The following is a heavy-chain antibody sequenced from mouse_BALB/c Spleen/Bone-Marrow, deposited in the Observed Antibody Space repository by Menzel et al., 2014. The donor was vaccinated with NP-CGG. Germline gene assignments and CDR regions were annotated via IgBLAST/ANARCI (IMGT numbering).Heavy chain of an antibody. Sequence: QVQLQQSGPQLVRPGASVKISCKASGYSFTSYWMHWVKQRPGQGLEWIGMIDPSDSETRLNQMFKVKATLTVDKSSSTPYMHLSSPTSEASAVYYCAGYGSSPAWFAYWGQGTLVTVSA. CDR1: GYSFTSYW. CDR3: AGYGSSPAWFAY. CDR2: IDPSDSET. D-gene: IGHD1-1*01. V-gene: IGHV1-74*01. J-gene: IGHJ3*01.